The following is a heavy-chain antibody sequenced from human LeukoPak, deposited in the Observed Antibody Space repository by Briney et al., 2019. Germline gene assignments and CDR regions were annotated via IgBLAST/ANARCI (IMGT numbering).Heavy chain of an antibody. CDR3: ARDRGQAHFDY. CDR1: GGSFSGYY. Sequence: KPSETLSLTCAAYGGSFSGYYWSWIRQPPGKGLEWIGEINHSGSTNYNPSLKSRVTISVDTSKNRFSLKLSSVTAADTAVYYCARDRGQAHFDYWGQGTLVTVSS. V-gene: IGHV4-34*01. J-gene: IGHJ4*02. CDR2: INHSGST. D-gene: IGHD6-6*01.